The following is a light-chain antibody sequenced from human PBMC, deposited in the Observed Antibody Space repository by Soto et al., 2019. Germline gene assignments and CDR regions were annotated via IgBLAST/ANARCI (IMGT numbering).Light chain of an antibody. CDR3: ISYRGSDTSYV. Sequence: QSVLAQPASVSGSPGQSINISCTGTSSELGSYNYVAWYQQFPGKTPKLIIYEVRNRPSGVSFRFSGSKSGNTASLTLSGLQAEDEADYYCISYRGSDTSYVFGTGTKVTVL. V-gene: IGLV2-14*01. CDR1: SSELGSYNY. CDR2: EVR. J-gene: IGLJ1*01.